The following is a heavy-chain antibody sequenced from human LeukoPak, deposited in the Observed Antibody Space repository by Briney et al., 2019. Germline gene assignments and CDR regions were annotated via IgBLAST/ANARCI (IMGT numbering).Heavy chain of an antibody. V-gene: IGHV3-48*04. Sequence: GGSLRLSCTVSGFTVSSNSMNWVRQAPGKGLEWVSYIDSSGSNIHYADSVKGRFTISRDNAKNSLYLQMNSLRAEDTAVYYCARTKEMASISYFDSWGQGTLVTVSS. CDR1: GFTVSSNS. D-gene: IGHD5-24*01. CDR3: ARTKEMASISYFDS. CDR2: IDSSGSNI. J-gene: IGHJ4*02.